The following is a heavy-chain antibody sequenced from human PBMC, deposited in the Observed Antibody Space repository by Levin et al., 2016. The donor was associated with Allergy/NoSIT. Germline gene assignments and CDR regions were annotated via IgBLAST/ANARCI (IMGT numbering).Heavy chain of an antibody. J-gene: IGHJ4*02. CDR1: ADTFTTYW. D-gene: IGHD2-15*01. CDR2: IDPSDSYT. CDR3: ARLSDDCSGGNCYLKDY. V-gene: IGHV5-10-1*01. Sequence: KVSCKDSADTFTTYWINWVRQMPGKGLEWMGRIDPSDSYTNYSPSFQGHVTISADKSISTAYLQWSSLKVSDSAMYYCARLSDDCSGGNCYLKDYWGQGTLVTVSS.